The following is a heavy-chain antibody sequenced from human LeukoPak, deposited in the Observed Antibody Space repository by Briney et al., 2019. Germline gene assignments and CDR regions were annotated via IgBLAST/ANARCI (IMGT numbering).Heavy chain of an antibody. CDR2: ISSSSSHI. J-gene: IGHJ3*02. V-gene: IGHV3-21*01. Sequence: PGGSLRLSCAASGFTFSSYSINWVRQAPGKGLEWVSSISSSSSHIYYADSVKGRFTISRGNAKNSLDLQMNSLRAEDTAVYYCAGTGIAVAAIDAFDIWGHGTMVTVSS. CDR3: AGTGIAVAAIDAFDI. D-gene: IGHD6-19*01. CDR1: GFTFSSYS.